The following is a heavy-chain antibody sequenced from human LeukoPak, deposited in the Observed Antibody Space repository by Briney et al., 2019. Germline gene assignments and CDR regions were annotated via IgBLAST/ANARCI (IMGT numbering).Heavy chain of an antibody. D-gene: IGHD1-1*01. CDR2: IIPILGIA. V-gene: IGHV1-69*04. CDR3: ARDSPMGNWNRKGCDY. Sequence: ASVKVSCKASGGTFSSYAISWVRQAPGQGLEWMGRIIPILGIANYAQKFQGRVTITADKSTSTAYMELSSLRSEDTAVYYCARDSPMGNWNRKGCDYWGQGTLVTVSS. CDR1: GGTFSSYA. J-gene: IGHJ4*02.